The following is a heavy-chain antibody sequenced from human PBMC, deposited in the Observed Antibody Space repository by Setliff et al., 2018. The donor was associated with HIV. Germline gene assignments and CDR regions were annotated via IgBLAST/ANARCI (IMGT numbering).Heavy chain of an antibody. J-gene: IGHJ3*02. CDR2: ISNGSPTI. V-gene: IGHV3-48*04. D-gene: IGHD1-26*01. CDR1: GFTFSDSN. Sequence: GGSLRLSCAASGFTFSDSNMNWVRQTPGKGLEWLSHISNGSPTIYYADSVKGRFTISRDNAKNSLFLQMNSLRAEDTAVYYCAREMSGGYFRREAFDIWGQGTMVTVSS. CDR3: AREMSGGYFRREAFDI.